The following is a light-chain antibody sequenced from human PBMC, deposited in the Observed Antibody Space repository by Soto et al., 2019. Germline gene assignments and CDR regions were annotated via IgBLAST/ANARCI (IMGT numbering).Light chain of an antibody. J-gene: IGLJ1*01. Sequence: QSVLTQPASVSGSAGQSITIACTGTSNDVGRYDYVSWYQQHPGKVPKLIISEVSDRPSGVSNRFSGSKSGNTASLTISGLQSEDEADYYCSSYTSTTTLVFGSGTKVTVL. CDR3: SSYTSTTTLV. V-gene: IGLV2-14*01. CDR1: SNDVGRYDY. CDR2: EVS.